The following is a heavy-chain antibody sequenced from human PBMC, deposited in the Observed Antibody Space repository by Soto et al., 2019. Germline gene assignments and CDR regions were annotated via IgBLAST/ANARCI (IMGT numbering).Heavy chain of an antibody. CDR3: AREVKIAAHGGFDY. J-gene: IGHJ4*02. V-gene: IGHV4-31*03. CDR2: IYYSGST. Sequence: TLSLTCTVSGGSISSGGYYWSWIRQHPGKGLEWIGYIYYSGSTYYNPSLKSRVTISVDTSKNQFSLKLSSVTAADTAVYYCAREVKIAAHGGFDYWGQGTLVTVSS. D-gene: IGHD6-6*01. CDR1: GGSISSGGYY.